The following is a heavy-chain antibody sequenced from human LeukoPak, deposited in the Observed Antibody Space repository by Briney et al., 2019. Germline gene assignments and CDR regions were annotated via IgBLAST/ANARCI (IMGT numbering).Heavy chain of an antibody. J-gene: IGHJ5*02. CDR2: INPNSGGT. CDR1: GYTFTGYY. D-gene: IGHD2-2*02. Sequence: ASVKVSCKASGYTFTGYYMHWVRQAPGQGLEWMGWINPNSGGTNYAHKFQGTVTMTRDTSISTAYMELSRLRSDDTAVYSCARGSRRVDKLLYRSRFDPWGQGTLVTVSS. CDR3: ARGSRRVDKLLYRSRFDP. V-gene: IGHV1-2*02.